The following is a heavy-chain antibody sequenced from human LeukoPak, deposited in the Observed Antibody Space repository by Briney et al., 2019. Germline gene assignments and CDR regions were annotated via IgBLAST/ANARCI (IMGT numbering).Heavy chain of an antibody. V-gene: IGHV3-9*01. J-gene: IGHJ4*02. CDR3: AKTYYYDSSGYLDFDY. Sequence: GGSLRLSCAASGFTFDDYAMHWVRQAPGKGLEWVSGISWSSGSIGYADSVKGRFTISRDNAKNSLYLQMNSLRAEDTALYYCAKTYYYDSSGYLDFDYWGQGTLVTVSS. D-gene: IGHD3-22*01. CDR2: ISWSSGSI. CDR1: GFTFDDYA.